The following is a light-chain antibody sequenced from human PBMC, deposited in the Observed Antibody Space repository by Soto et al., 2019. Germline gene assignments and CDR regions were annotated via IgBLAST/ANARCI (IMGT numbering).Light chain of an antibody. CDR2: SNN. CDR1: SSNIGSNT. J-gene: IGLJ2*01. Sequence: QSVLNQPPSASGTPGQRVTISCSGSSSNIGSNTVNCYQQLPGTAPKLLIYSNNQRPSGVPDRFSGSKSGTSASLAISGLQSEDEADYYCAAWDDSLSGVVFGGGTKLTVL. CDR3: AAWDDSLSGVV. V-gene: IGLV1-44*01.